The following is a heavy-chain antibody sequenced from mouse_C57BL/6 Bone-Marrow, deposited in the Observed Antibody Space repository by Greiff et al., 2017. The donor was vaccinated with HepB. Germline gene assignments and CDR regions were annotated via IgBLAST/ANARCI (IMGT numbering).Heavy chain of an antibody. CDR2: IYPRDGST. D-gene: IGHD1-2*01. CDR3: ARRRLRRGYFDV. CDR1: GYTFTDYT. V-gene: IGHV1-78*01. Sequence: VQLQQSDAELVKPGASVKISCKVSGYTFTDYTIHWVKQRPGPGLEWIGYIYPRDGSTKYNEKFKGKATLTADKSSSTAYMQLNSLTSEDSAVYFCARRRLRRGYFDVWGTGTTVTVSS. J-gene: IGHJ1*03.